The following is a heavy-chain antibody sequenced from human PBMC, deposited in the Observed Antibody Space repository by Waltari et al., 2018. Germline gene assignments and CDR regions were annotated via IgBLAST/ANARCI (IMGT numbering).Heavy chain of an antibody. CDR2: IYWNGNP. Sequence: QLQMQGSGSGLVKSSETLSLTCSVSGGSISPSIYYWGWVRQFPGKGLEWSGSIYWNGNPDFKPAPKGRTTMAGDSAKDPFCRKQSSGTAADTALPYCARQRNYGGFLGGFENWGQGTMVTVSS. J-gene: IGHJ3*02. V-gene: IGHV4-39*01. CDR3: ARQRNYGGFLGGFEN. D-gene: IGHD3-16*01. CDR1: GGSISPSIYY.